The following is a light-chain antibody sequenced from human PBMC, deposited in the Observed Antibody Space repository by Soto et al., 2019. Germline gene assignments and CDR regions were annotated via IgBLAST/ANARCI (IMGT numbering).Light chain of an antibody. J-gene: IGKJ1*01. V-gene: IGKV2-30*01. CDR1: QSLVYSDGYAY. Sequence: DVVMTQSPLSLPVTLGQPASISCRSSQSLVYSDGYAYLNWFHQRPGQSPRRLIYRVSNRDSGVPDRFSGGGSGTDFTLKISRVEAEDVGVYYCMQGTHWPPTFGRGTKVEIK. CDR2: RVS. CDR3: MQGTHWPPT.